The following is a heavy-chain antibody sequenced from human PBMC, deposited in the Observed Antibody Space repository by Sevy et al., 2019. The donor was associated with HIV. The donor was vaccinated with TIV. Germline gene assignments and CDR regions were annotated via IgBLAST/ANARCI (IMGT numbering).Heavy chain of an antibody. V-gene: IGHV3-11*01. CDR3: ARDHVKDGDLGDYYYFAMDV. D-gene: IGHD3-16*01. CDR1: GFILSDYY. CDR2: ISGSGDTI. J-gene: IGHJ6*02. Sequence: GGSLRLSCAASGFILSDYYMSWIRQAPGKGLEWISYISGSGDTIYYADSVKGRFTISRDNTKNSLYLQMNSLRAEDTAVYYCARDHVKDGDLGDYYYFAMDVWGQGTTVTVSS.